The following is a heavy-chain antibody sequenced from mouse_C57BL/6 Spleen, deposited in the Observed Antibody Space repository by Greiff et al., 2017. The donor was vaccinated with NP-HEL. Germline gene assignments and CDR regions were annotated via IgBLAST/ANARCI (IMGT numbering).Heavy chain of an antibody. CDR2: ISSGGSYT. D-gene: IGHD2-4*01. Sequence: EVKLMESGGDLVKPGGSLKLSCAASGFTFSSYGMSWVRQTPDKRLEWVATISSGGSYTYYPDSVKGRFTISRDNAKNTLFLQMTSLRSEDTAMYYCAPYDYDWFAYWGQGTLVTVSA. J-gene: IGHJ3*01. CDR3: APYDYDWFAY. CDR1: GFTFSSYG. V-gene: IGHV5-6*01.